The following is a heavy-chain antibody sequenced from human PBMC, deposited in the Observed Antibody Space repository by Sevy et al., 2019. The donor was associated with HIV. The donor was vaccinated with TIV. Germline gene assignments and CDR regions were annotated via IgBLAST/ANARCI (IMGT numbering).Heavy chain of an antibody. CDR3: AKDRAAMVGDAFDI. CDR2: IGGSRVST. D-gene: IGHD5-18*01. Sequence: GGSLRLSCAASGFPFSSYAMSWVRQAPGKGLEWDSAIGGSRVSTYYADSVKGRFTISRDNSKNTLYLQMNSLRAEDTALYYCAKDRAAMVGDAFDIWGQGTMVTVSS. CDR1: GFPFSSYA. J-gene: IGHJ3*02. V-gene: IGHV3-23*01.